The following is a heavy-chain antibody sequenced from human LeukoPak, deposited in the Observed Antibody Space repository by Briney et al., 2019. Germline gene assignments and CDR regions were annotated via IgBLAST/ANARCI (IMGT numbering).Heavy chain of an antibody. V-gene: IGHV1-2*02. CDR2: INPDSGGT. D-gene: IGHD3-22*01. Sequence: EASVKVSCKASGYTFTGYYMHWVRQAPGQGLEWMGWINPDSGGTNYAQKIQGRVTMARDTSITTAYMELSRLRSDDTAVYYCARDDSSGYDYWGQGTLVTVSS. CDR3: ARDDSSGYDY. J-gene: IGHJ4*02. CDR1: GYTFTGYY.